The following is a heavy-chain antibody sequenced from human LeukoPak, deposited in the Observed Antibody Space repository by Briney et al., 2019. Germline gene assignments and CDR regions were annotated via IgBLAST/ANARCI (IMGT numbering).Heavy chain of an antibody. CDR3: AKDRDFLSGYSDFDH. J-gene: IGHJ4*02. CDR1: GFIFSNYA. CDR2: ISNSADST. D-gene: IGHD3-3*01. Sequence: GGSLRLSCAASGFIFSNYAMSWVRQTPGKGLEWVSGISNSADSTYYAASVKGRSTISRDNYKNMLYLQVNSLRAEDTAVYYCAKDRDFLSGYSDFDHWGQGTLVTVSS. V-gene: IGHV3-23*01.